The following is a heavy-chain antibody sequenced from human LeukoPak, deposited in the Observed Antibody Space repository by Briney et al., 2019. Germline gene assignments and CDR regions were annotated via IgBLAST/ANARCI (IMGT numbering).Heavy chain of an antibody. J-gene: IGHJ5*02. V-gene: IGHV3-11*03. CDR3: AGGGSYSGSGSSKNWFDP. D-gene: IGHD3-10*01. CDR2: ISSSGSYT. CDR1: GFIFSDHY. Sequence: GGSLRLSCVASGFIFSDHYMDWVRQAPGKGLEWVSYISSSGSYTNYADSVKGRFTISRDSAKNSLYLQMNSLRAEDTAVYYCAGGGSYSGSGSSKNWFDPWGQGTLVSVSS.